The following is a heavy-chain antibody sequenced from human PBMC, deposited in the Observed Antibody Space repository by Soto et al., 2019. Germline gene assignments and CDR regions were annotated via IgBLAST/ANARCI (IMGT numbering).Heavy chain of an antibody. J-gene: IGHJ4*02. CDR1: GYTFTSYY. Sequence: ASVKVSCKASGYTFTSYYMHWVRQAPGQGLEWMGIINPSGGSTSYAQKFQGRVTMTRDTSTSTVYMELSSLRSEDTAVYYCARDHDYIWGSYRFQNFDYWGQGTLVTVSS. CDR2: INPSGGST. CDR3: ARDHDYIWGSYRFQNFDY. D-gene: IGHD3-16*02. V-gene: IGHV1-46*01.